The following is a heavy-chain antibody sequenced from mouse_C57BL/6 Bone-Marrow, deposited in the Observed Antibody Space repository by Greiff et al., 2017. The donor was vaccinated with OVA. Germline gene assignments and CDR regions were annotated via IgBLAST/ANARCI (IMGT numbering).Heavy chain of an antibody. V-gene: IGHV1-54*01. CDR2: INPGSGGT. Sequence: QVQLQQSGAELVRPGTSVKVSCKASGYAFTNYLIEWVKQRPGQGLEWIGVINPGSGGTNYNEKFKGKATLTADKSSSTAYMQLSSLTSEDSAVYFSARSGVTNGYWGQGTTLTVSS. CDR1: GYAFTNYL. D-gene: IGHD2-2*01. CDR3: ARSGVTNGY. J-gene: IGHJ2*01.